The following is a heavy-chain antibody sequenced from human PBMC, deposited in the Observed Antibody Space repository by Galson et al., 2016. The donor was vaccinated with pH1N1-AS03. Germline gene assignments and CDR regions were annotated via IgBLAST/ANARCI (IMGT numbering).Heavy chain of an antibody. CDR1: GGSISSHY. Sequence: SETLSLTCTVSGGSISSHYWNWIRQPPGKGLEWIGYINYSGSTNYNPSLKSRVTISVDTSKNQFSLKLSSVTAADTAVYYCAQHDYGDYVGWFDPWGQGTLVTVSS. CDR2: INYSGST. CDR3: AQHDYGDYVGWFDP. D-gene: IGHD4-17*01. J-gene: IGHJ5*02. V-gene: IGHV4-59*11.